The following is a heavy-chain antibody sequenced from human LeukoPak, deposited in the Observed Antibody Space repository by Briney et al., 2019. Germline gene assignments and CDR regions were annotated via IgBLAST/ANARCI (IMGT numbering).Heavy chain of an antibody. V-gene: IGHV3-21*01. CDR1: GFTFSTFS. Sequence: GGSLRLSCAASGFTFSTFSMNWVRQTPGKGLEWVSAISGSGSDIYYADSVKGRFTISRDNPKRSLYLQMNSLRAEDTAVYYCARRTFPNDAFDVWGRGTVVSVSS. D-gene: IGHD1-7*01. CDR3: ARRTFPNDAFDV. J-gene: IGHJ3*01. CDR2: ISGSGSDI.